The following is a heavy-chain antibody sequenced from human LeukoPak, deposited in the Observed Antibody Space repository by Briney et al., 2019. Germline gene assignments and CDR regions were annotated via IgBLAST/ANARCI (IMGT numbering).Heavy chain of an antibody. J-gene: IGHJ4*02. CDR1: GFPFSSYW. CDR2: IKQDGSKK. V-gene: IGHV3-7*04. Sequence: GGSLRLSCVASGFPFSSYWMTWVRQAPGKGLEWVANIKQDGSKKSYVDSVKGRFTISRDNAKNSLYLQMNSLRAEDTAIYYCTRVGYVDEGIDYWGQGTLVTVSS. D-gene: IGHD4-17*01. CDR3: TRVGYVDEGIDY.